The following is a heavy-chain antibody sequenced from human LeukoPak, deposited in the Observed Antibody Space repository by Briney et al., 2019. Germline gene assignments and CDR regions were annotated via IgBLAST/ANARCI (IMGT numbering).Heavy chain of an antibody. CDR1: GFTFSSYA. J-gene: IGHJ5*02. Sequence: GGSLRLSCAASGFTFSSYAMHWVRQAPGKGLEWVAVISYDGSNKYYADSVKGRFTISRDNSKNTLYLQMNRLRADDTAVYFCARESWTTWGQGTLVTVSS. CDR2: ISYDGSNK. V-gene: IGHV3-30-3*01. D-gene: IGHD3-16*02. CDR3: ARESWTT.